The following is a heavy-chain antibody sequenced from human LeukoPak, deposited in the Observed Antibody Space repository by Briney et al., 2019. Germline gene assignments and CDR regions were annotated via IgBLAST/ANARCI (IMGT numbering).Heavy chain of an antibody. CDR3: ARGILLWFGESRGNWFDP. Sequence: SETLSLSCAGSGGSISSGGYSCRWIRQPPGKLLEWVGYIYHSGSTYYNPSVKRRVTISVDRFKNQFSLKLSSVTAADTAVCYCARGILLWFGESRGNWFDPWGQGTLVTVSS. CDR2: IYHSGST. J-gene: IGHJ5*02. V-gene: IGHV4-30-2*01. CDR1: GGSISSGGYS. D-gene: IGHD3-10*01.